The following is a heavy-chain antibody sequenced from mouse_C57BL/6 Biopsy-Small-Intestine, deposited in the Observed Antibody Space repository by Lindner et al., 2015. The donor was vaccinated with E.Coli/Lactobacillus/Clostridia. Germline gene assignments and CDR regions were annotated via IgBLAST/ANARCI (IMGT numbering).Heavy chain of an antibody. CDR2: IYLGSGSI. CDR1: GYIFAGDW. CDR3: AIYDYDDDFAY. V-gene: IGHV1-9*01. J-gene: IGHJ3*01. Sequence: VQLQESGPELRKPGASVKLSCKATGYIFAGDWIEWVKQRPGQGLEWIGDIYLGSGSINYNEKFKNKATLTVDTSSSTAYMQLSSLTSEDSAVYYCAIYDYDDDFAYWGQGTLVTVSA. D-gene: IGHD2-4*01.